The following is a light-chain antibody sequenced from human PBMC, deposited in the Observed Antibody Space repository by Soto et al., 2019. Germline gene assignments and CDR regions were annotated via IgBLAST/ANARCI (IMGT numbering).Light chain of an antibody. CDR2: AAT. CDR1: QAISTY. CDR3: QKYDNAPFT. J-gene: IGKJ3*01. V-gene: IGKV1-27*01. Sequence: DIQMTQSPSSLSASVGHRVTITCRASQAISTYLTWYQQKPGKVPKLLIYAATTLQSGVPSRFSGSGSGTDFTLTISGLQPEDVATYYCQKYDNAPFTFGPGNTVDIK.